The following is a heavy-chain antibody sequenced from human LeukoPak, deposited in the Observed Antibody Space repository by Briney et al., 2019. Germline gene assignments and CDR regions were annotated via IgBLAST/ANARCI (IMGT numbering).Heavy chain of an antibody. Sequence: LGASVKVSCKASGYTLTDHYMHWLRRAPGQGLEWMGWINPNSGGTNYAQKFQGRVTMTRDTSISTAYMELSRLRSDDTAVYYCARKRAAAGFSWGQGTLVTVSS. V-gene: IGHV1-2*03. CDR3: ARKRAAAGFS. CDR2: INPNSGGT. D-gene: IGHD6-13*01. CDR1: GYTLTDHY. J-gene: IGHJ5*02.